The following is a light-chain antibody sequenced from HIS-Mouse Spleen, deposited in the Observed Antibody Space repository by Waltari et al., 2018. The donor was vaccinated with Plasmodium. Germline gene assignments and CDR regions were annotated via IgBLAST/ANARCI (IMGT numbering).Light chain of an antibody. CDR1: ALPTKS. Sequence: SSQLPQPPSVSVSPGQTPRRPCSGDALPTKSAYWYQQKSRQAPVLVIYEDSKRPSGIPERFSGSSSGTMATLTISGAQVEDEADYYCYSTDSSGNHRVFGGGTKLTVL. V-gene: IGLV3-10*01. CDR2: EDS. J-gene: IGLJ3*02. CDR3: YSTDSSGNHRV.